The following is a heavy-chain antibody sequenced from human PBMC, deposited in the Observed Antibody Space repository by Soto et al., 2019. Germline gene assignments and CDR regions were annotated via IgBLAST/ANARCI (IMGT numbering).Heavy chain of an antibody. CDR2: ISDNGVAT. CDR1: GFTFNNYA. Sequence: GGSLRLSCAASGFTFNNYAMNWVRQAPGKGLEWVSAISDNGVATYYADSVKGRFTISRDNSKHTLYLQMNSLRGVDTAVYYCAKERRTPSAADLYDMDVWGQGTTVTVSS. J-gene: IGHJ6*02. D-gene: IGHD2-15*01. V-gene: IGHV3-23*01. CDR3: AKERRTPSAADLYDMDV.